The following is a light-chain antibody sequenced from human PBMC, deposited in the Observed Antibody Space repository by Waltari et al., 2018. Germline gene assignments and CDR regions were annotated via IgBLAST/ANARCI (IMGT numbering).Light chain of an antibody. CDR2: DVS. CDR1: TRDVGGYNY. V-gene: IGLV2-14*01. Sequence: QSALTQPASVSGSPGQSITISCTGTTRDVGGYNYVSWYQQHPGKASKLMIYDVSKRPSGVSNRFSGSKSGNTASLTISGLQAEDEADYYCSSYTSSSTLFGGWTKLTVL. J-gene: IGLJ2*01. CDR3: SSYTSSSTL.